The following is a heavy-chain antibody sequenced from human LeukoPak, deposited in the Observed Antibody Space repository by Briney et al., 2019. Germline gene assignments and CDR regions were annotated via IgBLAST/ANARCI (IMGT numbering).Heavy chain of an antibody. J-gene: IGHJ4*02. CDR1: GGSITSSSYC. CDR2: MYYSGST. Sequence: SETLSLTCTVSGGSITSSSYCWGWIRQPPGKGLEWIATMYYSGSTYFNPSLKSRVTISVDTSKNQFSLKLSSVTDADTAVYYCARGDWALYYFDYWGQGTLVTVSS. D-gene: IGHD3-9*01. V-gene: IGHV4-39*07. CDR3: ARGDWALYYFDY.